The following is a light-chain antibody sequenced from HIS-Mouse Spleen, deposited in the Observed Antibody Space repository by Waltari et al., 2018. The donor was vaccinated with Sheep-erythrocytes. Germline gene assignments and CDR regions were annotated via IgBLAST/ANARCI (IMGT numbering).Light chain of an antibody. CDR3: QQYNSSLT. CDR1: QGISSY. V-gene: IGKV1D-8*02. J-gene: IGKJ3*01. Sequence: AIWMTQSPSLLSASTGDRVTISCRMSQGISSYLAWYQQKPGKAPKILIYKASSLESGVPSRFSGSGSGTEFTLTISSLQPDDFATYYCQQYNSSLTFGPGTKVDIK. CDR2: KAS.